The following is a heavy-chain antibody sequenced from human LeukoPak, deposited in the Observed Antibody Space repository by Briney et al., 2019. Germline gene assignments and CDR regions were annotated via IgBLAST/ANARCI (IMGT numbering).Heavy chain of an antibody. CDR1: GFSFSSYA. CDR3: TYDFWSGYYTGMRPLDY. Sequence: LGGSLGLSCAVSGFSFSSYAMSWVRQAPGKGLEWVSTVSETGDGTYYADSVKGRFIISRDNSKNTFYLQMDSLRADDTAMYYCTYDFWSGYYTGMRPLDYWGQGTLVTVSS. CDR2: VSETGDGT. D-gene: IGHD3-3*01. V-gene: IGHV3-23*01. J-gene: IGHJ4*02.